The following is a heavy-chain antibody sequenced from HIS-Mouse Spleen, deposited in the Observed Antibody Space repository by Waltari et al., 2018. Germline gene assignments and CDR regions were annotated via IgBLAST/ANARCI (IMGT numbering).Heavy chain of an antibody. CDR1: GGSISSSSYS. CDR2: IYYSGST. D-gene: IGHD6-13*01. Sequence: QLQLQESGPGLVKPSATLSLPRTLPGGSISSSSYSWGWIRQPPGKGLEWIGSIYYSGSTYYNPSLKSRVTISVDTSKNQFSLKLSSVTAADTAVYYCAREIPYSSSWYDWYFDLWGRGTLVTVSS. CDR3: AREIPYSSSWYDWYFDL. J-gene: IGHJ2*01. V-gene: IGHV4-39*07.